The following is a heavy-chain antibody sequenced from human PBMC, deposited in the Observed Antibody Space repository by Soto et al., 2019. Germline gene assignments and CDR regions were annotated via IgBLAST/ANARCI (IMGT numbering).Heavy chain of an antibody. CDR2: ISYDGSNK. CDR3: ARDTSAVAAAGLFDY. V-gene: IGHV3-30*19. Sequence: AACGVSLKIYVMDWARQAQGKGLEWLAVISYDGSNKYYADSVKGRFTISRDNSKNTLYLQMNSLRAEDTAVYYCARDTSAVAAAGLFDYWGQGTLVTVSS. CDR1: GVSLKIYV. D-gene: IGHD6-13*01. J-gene: IGHJ4*02.